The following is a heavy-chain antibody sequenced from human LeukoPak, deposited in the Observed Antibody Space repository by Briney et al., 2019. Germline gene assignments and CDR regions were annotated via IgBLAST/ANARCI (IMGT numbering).Heavy chain of an antibody. CDR3: ARDGYSYGMDV. V-gene: IGHV3-21*01. CDR1: GFTFSSYS. CDR2: ISSSSGYI. J-gene: IGHJ6*02. D-gene: IGHD5-18*01. Sequence: GGSLRLSCAASGFTFSSYSMNWVRQAPGKGLEWVSSISSSSGYIYYADSVKGRFTISRDNAKNSLYLQMNSLRAEDTAVYYCARDGYSYGMDVWGQGTTVTVSS.